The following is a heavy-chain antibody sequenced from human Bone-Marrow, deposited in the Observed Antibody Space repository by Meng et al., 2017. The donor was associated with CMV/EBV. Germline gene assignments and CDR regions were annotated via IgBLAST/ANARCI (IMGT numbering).Heavy chain of an antibody. D-gene: IGHD4-11*01. Sequence: GESLKISCAASGFTFSDYYMTWVRQAPGKGLEWVADIMEDGSQKYYVDSVKGRFTISRDNAKNSLHLHMNSLRAEDTAVYYCAKSLDSKQLDNYGMDVWGQGTTVTVSS. CDR3: AKSLDSKQLDNYGMDV. V-gene: IGHV3-7*01. CDR1: GFTFSDYY. CDR2: IMEDGSQK. J-gene: IGHJ6*01.